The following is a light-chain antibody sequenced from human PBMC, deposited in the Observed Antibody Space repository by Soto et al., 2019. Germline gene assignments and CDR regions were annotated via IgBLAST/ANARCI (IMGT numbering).Light chain of an antibody. CDR3: QQYGGSPFT. V-gene: IGKV3-20*01. Sequence: EIVLTQSPGTLSLSPGERATLSCRASQSVSTSYLAWYQQKAGQAPRLLIYGAFTRATCIPDRFSGSGSGTDFTLTISRLEPEDFAVYYCQQYGGSPFTFGPGTKVDIK. CDR1: QSVSTSY. CDR2: GAF. J-gene: IGKJ3*01.